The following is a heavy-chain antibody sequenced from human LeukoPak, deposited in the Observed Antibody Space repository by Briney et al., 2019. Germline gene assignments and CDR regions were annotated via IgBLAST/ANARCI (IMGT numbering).Heavy chain of an antibody. J-gene: IGHJ4*02. CDR3: ARDTAIGGSKYYFDY. CDR2: INPSGGST. V-gene: IGHV1-46*01. CDR1: GYTFTSYY. Sequence: GASVKVSCKASGYTFTSYYMHWVRQAPGQGLEWMGIINPSGGSTSYAQKFQGRVTMTRDTSTSTVYMELSSLRSEDTAVYYCARDTAIGGSKYYFDYWGQGTLVTVSS. D-gene: IGHD5-18*01.